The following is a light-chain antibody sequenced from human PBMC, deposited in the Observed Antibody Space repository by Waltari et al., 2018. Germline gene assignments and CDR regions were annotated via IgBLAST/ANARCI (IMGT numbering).Light chain of an antibody. V-gene: IGKV1-16*02. CDR1: QGIENY. CDR3: QQYDSYPHT. CDR2: AAS. Sequence: DIQMTQSPSSLSASVGDSITITCRASQGIENYLAWFQQKPGKAPQSLIYAASTLQSGVPSKFSGSGFGTDFTLTINGLQPEDFATYFCQQYDSYPHTFGQGTRLEVK. J-gene: IGKJ2*01.